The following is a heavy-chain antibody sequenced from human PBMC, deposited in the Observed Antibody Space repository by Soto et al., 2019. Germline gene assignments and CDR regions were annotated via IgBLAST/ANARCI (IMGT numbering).Heavy chain of an antibody. D-gene: IGHD6-13*01. Sequence: QVQLQESGPGLVKPSQTLSLTCTVSGGSISSGGYYWSWIRQHPGKGLEWIGYIYYSGSTYYNPSLKTLVTISVDTSKNQFSLKLSSVTAADTAVYYCAGGLDTEQQLVPSLDPWGQGTLVTVSS. CDR1: GGSISSGGYY. V-gene: IGHV4-31*01. CDR2: IYYSGST. CDR3: AGGLDTEQQLVPSLDP. J-gene: IGHJ5*02.